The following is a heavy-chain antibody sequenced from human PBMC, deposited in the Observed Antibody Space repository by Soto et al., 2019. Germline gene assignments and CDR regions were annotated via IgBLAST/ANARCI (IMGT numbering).Heavy chain of an antibody. CDR2: ISYDGSNK. Sequence: GGSLRLSCAASGFTFSSYGMHWVRQAPGKGLEWVAVISYDGSNKYYADSVKGRFTISRDNSKNTLYLQMNSLRAEDTAVYYCAKASIVGATTGYFDYWGQGTLVTVSS. J-gene: IGHJ4*02. D-gene: IGHD1-26*01. CDR1: GFTFSSYG. CDR3: AKASIVGATTGYFDY. V-gene: IGHV3-30*18.